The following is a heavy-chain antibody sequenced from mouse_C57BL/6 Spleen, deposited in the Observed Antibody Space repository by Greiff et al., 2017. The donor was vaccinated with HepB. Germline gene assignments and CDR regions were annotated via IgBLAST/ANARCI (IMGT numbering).Heavy chain of an antibody. CDR3: ARDGAFITTVVASDY. D-gene: IGHD1-1*01. Sequence: VQLQQSGAELARPGASVKLSCKASGYTFTSYGISWVKQRTGQGLEWIGEIYPRSGNTYYNEKFKGKATLTADKSSSTAYMELRSLTSEDSAVYFCARDGAFITTVVASDYWGQGTTLTGSS. J-gene: IGHJ2*01. CDR2: IYPRSGNT. V-gene: IGHV1-81*01. CDR1: GYTFTSYG.